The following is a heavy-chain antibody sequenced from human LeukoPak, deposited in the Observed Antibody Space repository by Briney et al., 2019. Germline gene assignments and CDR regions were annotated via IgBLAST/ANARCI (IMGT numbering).Heavy chain of an antibody. Sequence: SETLSLTCTVSGGSISSSSYCWGWIRQPPGKGLEWIGSIYYSGSTYYNPSLKSRVTISVDTSKNQFSLKLSSVTAADTAVYYCARHFGTRRYDFWSGYSIDAFDIWGQGTMVTVSS. V-gene: IGHV4-39*01. CDR3: ARHFGTRRYDFWSGYSIDAFDI. D-gene: IGHD3-3*01. CDR2: IYYSGST. CDR1: GGSISSSSYC. J-gene: IGHJ3*02.